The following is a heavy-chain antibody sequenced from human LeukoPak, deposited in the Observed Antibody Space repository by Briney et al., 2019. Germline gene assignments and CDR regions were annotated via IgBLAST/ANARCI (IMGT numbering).Heavy chain of an antibody. CDR1: GFTFDDYG. D-gene: IGHD4-17*01. CDR2: INWNGGST. Sequence: GGSLRLSCAASGFTFDDYGMSWVRQAPGKGLEWVSGINWNGGSTGYADSVKGRFTISRDNAKNSLYLQMNSLRAEDTALYYCARDEDYGVYYYYMDVWGKGTTVTVSS. J-gene: IGHJ6*03. V-gene: IGHV3-20*04. CDR3: ARDEDYGVYYYYMDV.